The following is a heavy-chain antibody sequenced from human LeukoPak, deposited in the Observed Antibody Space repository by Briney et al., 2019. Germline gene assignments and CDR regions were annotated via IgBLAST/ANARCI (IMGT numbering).Heavy chain of an antibody. CDR2: IYSGGST. V-gene: IGHV3-53*01. CDR3: ARGYGDYVTAFDI. J-gene: IGHJ3*02. Sequence: GGSLRLFCAASGFTVSSNYMSWVPQAPGKGLEWVSVIYSGGSTYYADSVKGRFTISRDNSKNTLYLQMNSLRAEDTAVYYCARGYGDYVTAFDIWGQGTMVTVSS. D-gene: IGHD4-17*01. CDR1: GFTVSSNY.